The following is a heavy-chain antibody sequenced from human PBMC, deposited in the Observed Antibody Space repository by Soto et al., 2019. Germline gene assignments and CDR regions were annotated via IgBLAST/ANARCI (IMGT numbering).Heavy chain of an antibody. V-gene: IGHV3-23*01. J-gene: IGHJ5*02. D-gene: IGHD3-22*01. CDR3: AKPRSDTSGCGADWFDP. Sequence: EVQLLESGGGLVQPGGSLRLSCAASGFTFSSSAMTWVRQAPGKGPEWVSSINNRGDSTYYADSVKGRFTISRDFSKNTLYLQMNNLRAEDTAVYYCAKPRSDTSGCGADWFDPWVQGTLVTVSS. CDR2: INNRGDST. CDR1: GFTFSSSA.